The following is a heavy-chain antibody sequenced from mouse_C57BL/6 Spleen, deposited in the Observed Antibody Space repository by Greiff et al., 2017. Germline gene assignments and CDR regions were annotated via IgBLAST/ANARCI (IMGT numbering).Heavy chain of an antibody. Sequence: QVQLQQPGAELVMPGASVKLSCKASGYTFTSYWMHWLKQRPGQGLEWIGEIDPSDSYTNYNQKFKGKSTLTVDKSSSPAYMQLSSLTSEDSAVYYCARRYYGSSYGYFDVWGTGTTVTVSS. D-gene: IGHD1-1*01. V-gene: IGHV1-69*01. CDR3: ARRYYGSSYGYFDV. CDR1: GYTFTSYW. CDR2: IDPSDSYT. J-gene: IGHJ1*03.